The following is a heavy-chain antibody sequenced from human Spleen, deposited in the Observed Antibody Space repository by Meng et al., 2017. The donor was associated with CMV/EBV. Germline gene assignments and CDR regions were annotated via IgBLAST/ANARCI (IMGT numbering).Heavy chain of an antibody. CDR1: GYSISSGYY. CDR2: VYKSGRT. Sequence: SETLSLTCTVSGYSISSGYYWGWIRQPPGKGLEWIGNVYKSGRTFYGPSLKSRVTISVDTSKNQFSLKLRSVTAADTAVYYCARFPFDYWGQGTLVTVSS. J-gene: IGHJ4*02. CDR3: ARFPFDY. V-gene: IGHV4-38-2*02.